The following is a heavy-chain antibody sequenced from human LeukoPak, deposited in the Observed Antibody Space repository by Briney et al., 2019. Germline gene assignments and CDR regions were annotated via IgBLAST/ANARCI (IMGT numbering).Heavy chain of an antibody. CDR2: ISGSGGST. D-gene: IGHD1-26*01. V-gene: IGHV3-23*01. CDR1: GFTFSSYA. J-gene: IGHJ4*02. Sequence: GSLRLSCAVSGFTFSSYAMSWVRQAPGKGLEWVSAISGSGGSTYYADSVKGRFTISRGNSKNTLYLQMNSLRAEDTAVYYCAKSLSGSYLFDWGQGTLVTVSS. CDR3: AKSLSGSYLFD.